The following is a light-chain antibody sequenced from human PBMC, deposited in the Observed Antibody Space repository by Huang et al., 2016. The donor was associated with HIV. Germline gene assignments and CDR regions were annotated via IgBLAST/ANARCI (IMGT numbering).Light chain of an antibody. CDR1: QNINSD. J-gene: IGKJ1*01. CDR3: QQSHSTPWT. V-gene: IGKV1-39*01. CDR2: IAS. Sequence: DIQMTQSPSSLSASVGERVTLACRASQNINSDLNWYQQKPGKAPTLLIYIASNLASAAPSRFSGSGSGTDFTLTITTLQPEDLATYFCQQSHSTPWTFGLGTKVEI.